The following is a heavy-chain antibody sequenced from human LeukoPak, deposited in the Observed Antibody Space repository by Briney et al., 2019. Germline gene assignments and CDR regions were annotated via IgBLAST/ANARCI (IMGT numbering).Heavy chain of an antibody. J-gene: IGHJ6*03. D-gene: IGHD5-12*01. CDR3: ARDGPTSSGYHRYYYYMDV. CDR1: GYNFIGYY. Sequence: ASVKVSCKASGYNFIGYYMQWVRQAPGQGLEWMGIINPSGGSTSYAQKFQGRVTMTRDTSTSTVYMELSSLRSEDTAVYYCARDGPTSSGYHRYYYYMDVWGKGTTVTISS. CDR2: INPSGGST. V-gene: IGHV1-46*01.